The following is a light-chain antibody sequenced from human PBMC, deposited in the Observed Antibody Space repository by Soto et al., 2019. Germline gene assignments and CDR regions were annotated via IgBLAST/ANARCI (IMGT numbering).Light chain of an antibody. V-gene: IGKV1-27*01. CDR2: GGS. CDR3: QTYDRAPWT. J-gene: IGKJ1*01. Sequence: DIQMAQSPASLSASVGDRVTITCRASQGISTHFAWYQQKPRNAPTLLIYGGSTLRSGVPSRCSASGSGTDFFLPISGLQSEDVGTYFCQTYDRAPWTFGPGTRV. CDR1: QGISTH.